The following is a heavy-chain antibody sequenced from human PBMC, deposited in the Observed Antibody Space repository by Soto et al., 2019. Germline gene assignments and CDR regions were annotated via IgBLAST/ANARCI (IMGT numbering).Heavy chain of an antibody. CDR2: IIPIIGTP. V-gene: IGHV1-69*13. Sequence: SVKVSCKASGGTFRNHVFNWVRQAPGQGLEWMGGIIPIIGTPNYAQKFQGRVTITADASTNTVYLDVSSLRSQDTAVYYCARDVEVRDGNISHLDYCGQGILVTVSS. D-gene: IGHD3-3*02. CDR1: GGTFRNHV. CDR3: ARDVEVRDGNISHLDY. J-gene: IGHJ4*02.